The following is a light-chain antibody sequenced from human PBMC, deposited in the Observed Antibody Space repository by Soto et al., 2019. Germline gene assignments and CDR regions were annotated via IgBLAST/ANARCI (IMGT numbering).Light chain of an antibody. J-gene: IGLJ2*01. CDR3: QSYDGSLSAVI. CDR1: SSNIGAHYD. CDR2: GNN. Sequence: QSVLTQPPSVSGAPGQRVTISCTGSSSNIGAHYDVHWYQQLPGTAPKLLIYGNNNRPSGVPDRFSGSKSGTSASLAITGLHAEDESDYYCQSYDGSLSAVIFGGGTKLTVL. V-gene: IGLV1-40*01.